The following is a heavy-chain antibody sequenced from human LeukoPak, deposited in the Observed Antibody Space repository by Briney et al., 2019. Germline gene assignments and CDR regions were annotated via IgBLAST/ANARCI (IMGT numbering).Heavy chain of an antibody. V-gene: IGHV1-8*01. J-gene: IGHJ5*02. CDR2: MNHNSGNT. CDR3: ARGWAGRPSGSYYR. D-gene: IGHD1-26*01. CDR1: GYTFTSYD. Sequence: ASVKVSCKASGYTFTSYDINWVRQATGQGLAWMGWMNHNSGNTGYAQKFQGRVTMTRNTSISTAYMELSSLRSEDTAVYYCARGWAGRPSGSYYRWGQGTLVTVSS.